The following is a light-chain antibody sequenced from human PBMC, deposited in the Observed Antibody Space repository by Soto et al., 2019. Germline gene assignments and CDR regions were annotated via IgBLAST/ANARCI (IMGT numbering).Light chain of an antibody. J-gene: IGLJ3*02. CDR3: CSYTRSYTWV. CDR1: SIDVGDGDF. CDR2: KVS. V-gene: IGLV2-14*01. Sequence: QSALTQPASMSGSPRQSITISCTGTSIDVGDGDFVSWYQQRPGNAPKLMIYKVSNRPSGVSNRFSGSKSGNTASLTISGLQAEDEADYYCCSYTRSYTWVFGGGTKLTVL.